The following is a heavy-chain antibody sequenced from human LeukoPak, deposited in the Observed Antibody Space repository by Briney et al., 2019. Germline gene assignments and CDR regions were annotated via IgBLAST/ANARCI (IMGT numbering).Heavy chain of an antibody. CDR1: GGSFSGYY. D-gene: IGHD2-2*01. V-gene: IGHV4-34*01. J-gene: IGHJ3*02. CDR2: INQSGTT. CDR3: SRGRRLFSGSCSSPNCYQTDAFDI. Sequence: SETLSLTCGVYGGSFSGYYWSWIRQSPEKGLEWIGEINQSGTTNCNPSLKSRVTISVDTSKNQFSLKVTSVTAADTAVYYCSRGRRLFSGSCSSPNCYQTDAFDIWGQGTMVTVSS.